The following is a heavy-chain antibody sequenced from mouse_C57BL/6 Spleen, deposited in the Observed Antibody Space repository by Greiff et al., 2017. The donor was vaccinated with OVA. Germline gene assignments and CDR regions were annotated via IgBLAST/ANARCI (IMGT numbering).Heavy chain of an antibody. Sequence: VKVVESGPELVKPGASVKISCKASGYAFSSSWMNWVKQRPGKGLEWIGRIYPGDGDTNYNGKFKGKATLTADKSSSTAYMQLSSLTSEDSAVYFCARSSPWYFDVWGTGTTVTVSS. V-gene: IGHV1-82*01. CDR1: GYAFSSSW. J-gene: IGHJ1*03. CDR2: IYPGDGDT. CDR3: ARSSPWYFDV.